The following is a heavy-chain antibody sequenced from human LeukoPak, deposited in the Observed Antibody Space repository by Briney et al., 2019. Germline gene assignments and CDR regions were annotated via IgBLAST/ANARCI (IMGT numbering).Heavy chain of an antibody. J-gene: IGHJ6*04. CDR2: IIPIFGTA. V-gene: IGHV1-69*06. CDR3: ARDSGSSWGLSGMDV. Sequence: SVKLSCKASGGTVTSYTISWVRQAAGQRLEWMGGIIPIFGTANYAQKFPGRVTITADKSTSPAFMELSSLRSEDTAVYYCARDSGSSWGLSGMDVWGKGTTVTVSS. CDR1: GGTVTSYT. D-gene: IGHD6-13*01.